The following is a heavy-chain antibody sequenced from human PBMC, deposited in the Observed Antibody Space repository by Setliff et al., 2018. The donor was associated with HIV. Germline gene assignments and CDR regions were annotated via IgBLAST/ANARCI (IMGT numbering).Heavy chain of an antibody. V-gene: IGHV1-69*02. D-gene: IGHD3-22*01. CDR2: IIPILGIA. CDR1: GGTFSSYT. Sequence: SVKVSCKASGGTFSSYTISWVRQAPGQGLEWMGRIIPILGIANYAQKFQGRVTITADKSTSTAYMELSSLRSEDTAVYYCASAYYYDSSGRTGYYMDVWGKGTTVT. J-gene: IGHJ6*03. CDR3: ASAYYYDSSGRTGYYMDV.